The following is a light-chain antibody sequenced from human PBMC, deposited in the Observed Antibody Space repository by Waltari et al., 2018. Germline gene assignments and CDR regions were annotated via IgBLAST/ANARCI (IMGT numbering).Light chain of an antibody. V-gene: IGLV1-47*01. CDR3: AVWDDSLTGQVI. J-gene: IGLJ2*01. Sequence: QSVLTQPPSASGTPGQRVTISCSGSSSNIGTYYVYWYHQLPGTAPKLLIYRNNRRPSGVPDRFSGSKSGTSASRAISGLRSEDEADYYCAVWDDSLTGQVIFGGGTKLTVL. CDR2: RNN. CDR1: SSNIGTYY.